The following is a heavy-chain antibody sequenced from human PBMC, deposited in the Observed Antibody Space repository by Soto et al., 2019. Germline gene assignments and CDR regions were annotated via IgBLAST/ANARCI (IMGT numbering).Heavy chain of an antibody. V-gene: IGHV3-74*01. J-gene: IGHJ4*02. CDR3: TRRLSVVGTSSFDY. CDR2: INTDGSST. CDR1: GFTISSYW. Sequence: EVQLVEFGGGLVQPGGSLRLSCAASGFTISSYWMHWVRQAPGKGLVWVSRINTDGSSTSYADSVKGRFTTSRDNAKNTLYLQMNCLRAEDTAVYYCTRRLSVVGTSSFDYWGQGTLVTVSS. D-gene: IGHD2-15*01.